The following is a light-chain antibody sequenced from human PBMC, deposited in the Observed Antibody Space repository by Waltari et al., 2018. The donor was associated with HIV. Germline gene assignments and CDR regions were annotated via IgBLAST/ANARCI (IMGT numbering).Light chain of an antibody. CDR1: NLQRNS. CDR3: HMWDTTRVL. J-gene: IGLJ2*01. Sequence: SYVLTPPPSVSVAPGKTASIPRSGTNLQRNSVHWYLQKAGQAPVLVIFDDSDRRSGIPERFSGSKSGNTATLTISRVEAGDEADYYCHMWDTTRVLFGGGTKLTVL. CDR2: DDS. V-gene: IGLV3-21*04.